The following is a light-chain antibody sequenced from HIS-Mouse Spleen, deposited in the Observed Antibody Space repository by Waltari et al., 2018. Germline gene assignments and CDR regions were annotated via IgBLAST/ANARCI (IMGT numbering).Light chain of an antibody. Sequence: DIQMTQSPSTLSASVGDRVTITCRASQSISSSLAWYQQKPGKAPKLLIYKASSLESGVPSRFSGSGSGTEFTLTISSLQPDDFATYYCQQYNSYSMYTFGQGTKLEIK. CDR3: QQYNSYSMYT. J-gene: IGKJ2*01. CDR2: KAS. V-gene: IGKV1-5*03. CDR1: QSISSS.